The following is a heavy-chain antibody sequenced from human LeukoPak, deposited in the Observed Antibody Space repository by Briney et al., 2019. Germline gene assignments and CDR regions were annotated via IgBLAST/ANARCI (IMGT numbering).Heavy chain of an antibody. CDR2: SYYSGST. V-gene: IGHV4-39*01. CDR1: GASISSSGYY. J-gene: IGHJ6*03. CDR3: SRLCATDYYYYYYMDV. Sequence: SETLSLTCTVSGASISSSGYYWGWIRQPPGKGLEWIGSSYYSGSTSYNPSLKSRVTISVDTSKNQFSLKLSSVTAADTAVYYCSRLCATDYYYYYYMDVWGKGTTVTISS. D-gene: IGHD1-26*01.